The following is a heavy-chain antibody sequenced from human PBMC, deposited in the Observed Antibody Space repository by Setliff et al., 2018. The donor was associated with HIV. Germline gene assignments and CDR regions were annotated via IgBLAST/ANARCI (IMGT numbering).Heavy chain of an antibody. Sequence: ASVKVSCKPSGYTLTTYGLSWVRQAPGQGLEWMGGISSINGNTNYAQKLQGRVTMTTDTSTSTAYMELRSLRSDDTAVYYCARDLETRTRTSLYYFDYWGQGTLVTVSS. CDR1: GYTLTTYG. CDR2: ISSINGNT. J-gene: IGHJ4*02. V-gene: IGHV1-18*01. CDR3: ARDLETRTRTSLYYFDY.